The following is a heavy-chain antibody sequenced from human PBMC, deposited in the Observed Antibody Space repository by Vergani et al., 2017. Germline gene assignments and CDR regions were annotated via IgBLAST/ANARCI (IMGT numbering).Heavy chain of an antibody. J-gene: IGHJ4*02. D-gene: IGHD4-17*01. CDR2: IIPILGIA. CDR3: ARDRFYGDYSFDY. Sequence: QVQLVQSGAEVKKPGSSVKVSCKASGGTFSSYAISWVRQAPGQGLEWMGRIIPILGIANYAQKFQGRVTMTRDTSTSTVYMELSSLRSEDTAVYYCARDRFYGDYSFDYWGQGTLVTVSS. CDR1: GGTFSSYA. V-gene: IGHV1-69*04.